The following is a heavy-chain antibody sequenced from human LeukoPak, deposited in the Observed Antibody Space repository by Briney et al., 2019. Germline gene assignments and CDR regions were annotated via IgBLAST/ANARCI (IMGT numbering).Heavy chain of an antibody. D-gene: IGHD2-21*01. CDR2: ISTTGTTI. CDR1: GFTFSAYH. V-gene: IGHV3-48*02. Sequence: GGSLRLSCAASGFTFSAYHINWVRQAPGKGLEWISYISTTGTTIHYADSVKGRFAISRDNAKSSLYLQMNSLRDEDTAVYYCARAWQDYSGVGYWGQGTLVTVSS. J-gene: IGHJ4*02. CDR3: ARAWQDYSGVGY.